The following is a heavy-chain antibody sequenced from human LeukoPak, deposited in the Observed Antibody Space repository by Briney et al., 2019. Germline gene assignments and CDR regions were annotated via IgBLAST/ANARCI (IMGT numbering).Heavy chain of an antibody. D-gene: IGHD2-8*02. V-gene: IGHV4-39*01. CDR1: GGSISSSNYC. J-gene: IGHJ4*02. CDR2: IFPSGTI. CDR3: ARLDHYWAKTDY. Sequence: PSETLSLTCTASGGSISSSNYCWGWIRQPPGEGLEWIGSIFPSGTIFYNPSLTSRVTVSLDTSKNQFSLKLLSVTAADTAVYYCARLDHYWAKTDYWGQGTLVTVSS.